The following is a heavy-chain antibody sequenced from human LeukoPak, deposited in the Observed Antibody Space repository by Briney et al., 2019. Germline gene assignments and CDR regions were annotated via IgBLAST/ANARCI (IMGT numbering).Heavy chain of an antibody. CDR3: ARRGDPNYFDY. Sequence: SETLSLTCTVSGGSISSGDYYWSWIRQPPGKGLEWIGYIYYSGSTYYNPSLKGRVTISVDTSKNQFSLKLSSVTAADTAVYYCARRGDPNYFDYWGQGTLVTVSS. V-gene: IGHV4-30-4*08. CDR2: IYYSGST. CDR1: GGSISSGDYY. J-gene: IGHJ4*02. D-gene: IGHD3-10*01.